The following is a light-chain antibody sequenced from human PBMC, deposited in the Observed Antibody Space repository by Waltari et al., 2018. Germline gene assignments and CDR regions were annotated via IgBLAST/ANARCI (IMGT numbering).Light chain of an antibody. Sequence: QSALTQEASVSGTVGQKVTLSCTGSSNNIGTYAVGWYQQISHGVPKTVMFGDSLPSGIPDRFSGSKSGTTASLTISGLQPEDEADYYCSTWDSSLHCHAFGGGTKLTVL. V-gene: IGLV1-36*01. CDR3: STWDSSLHCHA. CDR2: GDS. CDR1: SNNIGTYA. J-gene: IGLJ3*02.